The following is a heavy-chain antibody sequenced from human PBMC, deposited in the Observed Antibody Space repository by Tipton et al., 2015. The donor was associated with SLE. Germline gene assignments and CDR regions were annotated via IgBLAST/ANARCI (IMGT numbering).Heavy chain of an antibody. D-gene: IGHD3-22*01. CDR2: IYHTGTT. J-gene: IGHJ4*02. CDR3: ARLSTDYADRSGYGYFDH. CDR1: GGSMNTYY. V-gene: IGHV4-59*08. Sequence: TLSLTCTVSGGSMNTYYWSWIRQPPGKGLEWIGNIYHTGTTYYIPSLKSRVTISIDTSKNNFSLKMTAVTAADTAVYYCARLSTDYADRSGYGYFDHWGQGTLVTVSS.